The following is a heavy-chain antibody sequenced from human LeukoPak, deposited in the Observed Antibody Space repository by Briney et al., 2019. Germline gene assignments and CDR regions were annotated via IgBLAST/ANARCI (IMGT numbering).Heavy chain of an antibody. CDR2: MSYRGTT. CDR1: GGSISSTTYY. J-gene: IGHJ5*02. D-gene: IGHD3-10*01. CDR3: ARDARRGWFDP. Sequence: SETLSLTCTVSGGSISSTTYYWGWIRQPPGKGLEWIGSMSYRGTTYYNPSLKSRVTISVDTSKNQFSLKLSSVTAADTAVYYCARDARRGWFDPWGQGTLVTVSS. V-gene: IGHV4-39*07.